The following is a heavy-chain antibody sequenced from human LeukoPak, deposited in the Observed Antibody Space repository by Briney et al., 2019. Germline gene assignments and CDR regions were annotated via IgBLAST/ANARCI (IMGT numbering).Heavy chain of an antibody. V-gene: IGHV4-39*02. CDR2: IYHSGSS. CDR1: GGSISSSSYY. Sequence: SETLSLTCTVSGGSISSSSYYWGWIRQPPGKGLEWIGSIYHSGSSYYNPSLKSRVTISVDTSKNQFSLKLSSVTAADTAVYYCARDLPRRYCSSTSCYTWGQGTLVTVSS. CDR3: ARDLPRRYCSSTSCYT. D-gene: IGHD2-2*02. J-gene: IGHJ5*02.